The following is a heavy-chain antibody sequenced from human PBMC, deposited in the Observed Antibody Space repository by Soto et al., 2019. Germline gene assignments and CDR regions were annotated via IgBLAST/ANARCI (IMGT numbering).Heavy chain of an antibody. CDR2: ISNDGINK. D-gene: IGHD4-17*01. CDR1: GFTLSGYG. CDR3: ARVGGDDFGDSGGFDY. J-gene: IGHJ4*02. V-gene: IGHV3-30*03. Sequence: PGGSLRLSCAASGFTLSGYGMHWVRQAPGKGLEWVAVISNDGINKYYGDSVKGRFTISRDNSKNTLYLQMNSLRAEDTAVYYCARVGGDDFGDSGGFDYWGQGTLVTVSS.